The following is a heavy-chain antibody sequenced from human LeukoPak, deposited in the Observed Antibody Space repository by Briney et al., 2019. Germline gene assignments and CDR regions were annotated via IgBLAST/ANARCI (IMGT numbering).Heavy chain of an antibody. J-gene: IGHJ4*02. V-gene: IGHV3-23*01. D-gene: IGHD2-2*02. Sequence: PGGSLRLSCAASGFTFSTYFMNWVRQTPGKGLQWVSHISFSGDNTFYADSVKGRFTISRDNSKNTLYLQMNSLRTEDMAVYYCATGYTKRWPRRDYWGQGTLVTVST. CDR3: ATGYTKRWPRRDY. CDR1: GFTFSTYF. CDR2: ISFSGDNT.